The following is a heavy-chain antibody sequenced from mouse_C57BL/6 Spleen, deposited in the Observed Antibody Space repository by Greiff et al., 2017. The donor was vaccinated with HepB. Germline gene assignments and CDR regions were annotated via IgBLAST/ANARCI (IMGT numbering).Heavy chain of an antibody. D-gene: IGHD3-2*02. Sequence: QVQLQQSGPELVKPGASVKISCKASGYAFSSSWMNWVQQRPGKGLEWIGRIYPGDGDTNYNGKFKGKATLTADKSFSTAYMQLSSLTSEDSAVYCCAGDSSGAWFAYWGQGTLVTVSA. CDR1: GYAFSSSW. CDR3: AGDSSGAWFAY. V-gene: IGHV1-82*01. CDR2: IYPGDGDT. J-gene: IGHJ3*01.